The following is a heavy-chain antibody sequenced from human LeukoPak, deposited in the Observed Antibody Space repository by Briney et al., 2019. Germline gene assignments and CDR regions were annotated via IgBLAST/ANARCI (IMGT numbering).Heavy chain of an antibody. J-gene: IGHJ4*02. D-gene: IGHD3-10*01. CDR1: GDSITRRDLY. Sequence: SETLSLTCTVSGDSITRRDLYWRWIRQPPGKGLEWIGYIHYGGTTYYSPSLKSRVTISPYTSKNQFSLKLTSVTAADTAVYFCTSGAMLRGIPHSPGEWGQGTLVTVSS. CDR2: IHYGGTT. V-gene: IGHV4-30-4*01. CDR3: TSGAMLRGIPHSPGE.